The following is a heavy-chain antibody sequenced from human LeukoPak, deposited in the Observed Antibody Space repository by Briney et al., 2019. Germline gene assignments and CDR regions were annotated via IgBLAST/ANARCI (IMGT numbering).Heavy chain of an antibody. CDR3: ARHRHTDFIT. D-gene: IGHD3-10*01. V-gene: IGHV4-59*08. CDR2: IYSSGST. CDR1: GGSISSYH. Sequence: SETLSLTCTVSGGSISSYHWSWIRQPPGKGLEWIGYIYSSGSTNYNPSLKSRVSTSVDTSKNQVSLKLRSVTVADTAVYYCARHRHTDFITWGQGTLVTVSS. J-gene: IGHJ4*02.